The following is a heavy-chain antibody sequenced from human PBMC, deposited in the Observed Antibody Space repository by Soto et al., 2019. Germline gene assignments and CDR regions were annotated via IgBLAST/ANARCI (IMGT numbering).Heavy chain of an antibody. D-gene: IGHD3-22*01. CDR3: GREGLYEV. V-gene: IGHV4-4*07. J-gene: IGHJ4*02. Sequence: ATLSLTCTVSGGSISRSYWSWIRQPAGKGLEWIGRIYSSGTHNYNPSLESRVTMSVDTPKNQFSLKLSSVTAADTDVYYCGREGLYEVWGQGTLVTVSS. CDR2: IYSSGTH. CDR1: GGSISRSY.